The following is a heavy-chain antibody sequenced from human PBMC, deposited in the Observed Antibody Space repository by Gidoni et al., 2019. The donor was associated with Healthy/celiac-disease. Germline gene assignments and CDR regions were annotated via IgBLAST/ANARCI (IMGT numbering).Heavy chain of an antibody. V-gene: IGHV1-69*01. CDR1: AGTFSSYA. CDR3: ARMWGAYYYYGMDV. Sequence: QVQLVQSGAAGKKPGSSVKVSCQASAGTFSSYAISWVRQAPGQGLEWMGGIIPILGTENYAQKFQGRDTITADESTSTAYMELSSLRSEDTAVYYCARMWGAYYYYGMDVWGQGTTVTVSS. J-gene: IGHJ6*02. CDR2: IIPILGTE. D-gene: IGHD1-26*01.